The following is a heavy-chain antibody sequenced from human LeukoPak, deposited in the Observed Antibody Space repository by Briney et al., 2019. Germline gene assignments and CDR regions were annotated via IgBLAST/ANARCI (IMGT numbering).Heavy chain of an antibody. D-gene: IGHD1-26*01. Sequence: SETLSLTCTVSGGSISSSSYYWGWIRQPPGKGLEWIGSIYHSGSTYYNPSLKGRVSISVDTSKNQFSLKLSSVTAADTAVYYCARPGATHPYYFDYWGQGTLVTVSS. CDR1: GGSISSSSYY. CDR2: IYHSGST. V-gene: IGHV4-39*01. J-gene: IGHJ4*02. CDR3: ARPGATHPYYFDY.